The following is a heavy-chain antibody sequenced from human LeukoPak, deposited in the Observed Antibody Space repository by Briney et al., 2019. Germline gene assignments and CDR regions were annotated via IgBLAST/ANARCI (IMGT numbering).Heavy chain of an antibody. CDR1: GYTFTSYG. V-gene: IGHV1-18*01. CDR3: ARLTTINNIDPTLDY. Sequence: ASVKVSCKASGYTFTSYGISWVRQAPGQGLEWMGWISAYSGNTNYAQKLQGRVTMTTDTSTSTAYMELRSLRSDDTAVYYCARLTTINNIDPTLDYWGQGTLVTVSS. D-gene: IGHD1-14*01. J-gene: IGHJ4*02. CDR2: ISAYSGNT.